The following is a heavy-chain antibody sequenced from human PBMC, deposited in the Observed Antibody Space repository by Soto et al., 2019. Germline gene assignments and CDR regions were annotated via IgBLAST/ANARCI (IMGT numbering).Heavy chain of an antibody. Sequence: GASVKVSCKASGGTFSSYAISWVRQAPGQRLEWMGWINAGNGNTKYSQKFQGRVTITRDTSASTAYMELSSLRFEDTAVYFCATAIADDAFDIWGRGTMVTVSS. D-gene: IGHD2-2*01. J-gene: IGHJ3*02. CDR1: GGTFSSYA. V-gene: IGHV1-3*01. CDR3: ATAIADDAFDI. CDR2: INAGNGNT.